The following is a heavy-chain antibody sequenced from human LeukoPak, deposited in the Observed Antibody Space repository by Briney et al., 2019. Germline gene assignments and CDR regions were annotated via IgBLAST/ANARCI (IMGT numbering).Heavy chain of an antibody. Sequence: GGSLRLSCAASGFTFSSYEMDWVRQAPGKGLEWVSYISSSGSTIYYADSVRGRFTISRDNAKNSLYLQMNSLRAEDTAVYYCARDLTIFGVVRDYFDYWGQGTLVTVSS. D-gene: IGHD3-3*01. CDR3: ARDLTIFGVVRDYFDY. CDR2: ISSSGSTI. V-gene: IGHV3-48*03. J-gene: IGHJ4*02. CDR1: GFTFSSYE.